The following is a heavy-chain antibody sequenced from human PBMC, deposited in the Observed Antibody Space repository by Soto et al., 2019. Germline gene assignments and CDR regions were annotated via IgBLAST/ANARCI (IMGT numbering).Heavy chain of an antibody. CDR1: GYTLTELS. CDR3: ATGLYCSGGSCYSRALAYYGMDV. J-gene: IGHJ6*02. D-gene: IGHD2-15*01. Sequence: ASVKVSCKVSGYTLTELSMHWVRRAPGKGLEWMGGFDPEDGETIYAQKFQGRVTMTEDTSTDTAYMELSSLRSEDTAVYYCATGLYCSGGSCYSRALAYYGMDVWGQGTTVTVSS. CDR2: FDPEDGET. V-gene: IGHV1-24*01.